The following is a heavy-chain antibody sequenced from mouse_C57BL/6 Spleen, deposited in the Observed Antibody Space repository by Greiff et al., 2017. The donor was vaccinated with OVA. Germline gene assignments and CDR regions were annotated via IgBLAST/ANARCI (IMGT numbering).Heavy chain of an antibody. Sequence: EVQLQQSGAELVRPGASVKLSCTASGFTIKDDYMHWVKQRPEQGLEWIGWIDPENGDTEYASKFQGKATITADTSSNTAYLQLSSLTSEDTAVYDCTTGYYGSSPYYAMDYWGQGTSVTVSS. J-gene: IGHJ4*01. CDR3: TTGYYGSSPYYAMDY. V-gene: IGHV14-4*01. D-gene: IGHD1-1*01. CDR1: GFTIKDDY. CDR2: IDPENGDT.